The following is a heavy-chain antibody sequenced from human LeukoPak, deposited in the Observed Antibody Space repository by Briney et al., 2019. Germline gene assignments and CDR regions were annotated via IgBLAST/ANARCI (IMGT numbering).Heavy chain of an antibody. CDR1: GGSISSGSYY. Sequence: SSQTLSLTCTVSGGSISSGSYYWSWIRQPAGKGLEWIGRIYTSGSTNYNPSLKSRVTISVDKSKNQFSLKLSSVTAADTAVYYCASGVPFDYWGQGTLVTVSS. D-gene: IGHD3-10*01. V-gene: IGHV4-61*02. CDR3: ASGVPFDY. CDR2: IYTSGST. J-gene: IGHJ4*02.